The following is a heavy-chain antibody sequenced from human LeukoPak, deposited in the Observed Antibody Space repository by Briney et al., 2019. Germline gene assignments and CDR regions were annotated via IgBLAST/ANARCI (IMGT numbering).Heavy chain of an antibody. D-gene: IGHD6-13*01. CDR3: ASGRQLGY. V-gene: IGHV3-7*01. CDR1: GFTFSNYW. J-gene: IGHJ4*02. CDR2: IKEDGSEK. Sequence: GGSLSLSCAASGFTFSNYWMSWVRQAPGKGLEWVANIKEDGSEKYYVDSVKGRFTISRDNARNSLYLQINSLRAEDTAVYYCASGRQLGYWGQGTLVTVSS.